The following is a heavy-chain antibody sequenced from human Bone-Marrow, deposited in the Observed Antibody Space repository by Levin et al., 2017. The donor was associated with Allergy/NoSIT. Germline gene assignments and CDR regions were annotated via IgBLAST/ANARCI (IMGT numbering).Heavy chain of an antibody. V-gene: IGHV1-18*01. Sequence: GESLKISCKASGYTFTSYGISWVRQAPGQGLEWMGWISAYNGNTNYAQKLQGRVTMTTDTSTSTAYMELRSLRSDDTAVYYCARDCSSTSCYFTRNYYYYYGMDVWGQGTTVTVSS. CDR2: ISAYNGNT. D-gene: IGHD2-2*01. CDR1: GYTFTSYG. J-gene: IGHJ6*02. CDR3: ARDCSSTSCYFTRNYYYYYGMDV.